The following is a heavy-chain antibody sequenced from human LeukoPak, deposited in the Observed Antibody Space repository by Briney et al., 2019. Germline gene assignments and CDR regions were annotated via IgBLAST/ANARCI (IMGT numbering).Heavy chain of an antibody. J-gene: IGHJ6*02. V-gene: IGHV3-23*01. Sequence: GGPLRLSCAASGLTFSNYAMSWVRQAPGRGLEWVSTISGSGDSTYYADSVKGRFTISRDNSKNTLYLEMNSLRAEDTAVYYCAKDPILERLYKNYGMDVWGQGTTVTVSS. CDR3: AKDPILERLYKNYGMDV. D-gene: IGHD1-1*01. CDR1: GLTFSNYA. CDR2: ISGSGDST.